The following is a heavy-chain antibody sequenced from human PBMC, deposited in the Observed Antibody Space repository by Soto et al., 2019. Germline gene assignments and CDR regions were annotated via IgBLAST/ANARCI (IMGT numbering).Heavy chain of an antibody. J-gene: IGHJ3*02. Sequence: QVPLVQSGAEVKKPGASVKVSCKASGYTFTSYAMHWVRQAPGQRLEWMGWINAGNGNTKYSQKFQGRVTITRDTSASTAYMELSSLRSEDTAVYYCARGGDIAAAGTAWDAFDIWGQGTMVTVSS. D-gene: IGHD6-13*01. V-gene: IGHV1-3*01. CDR2: INAGNGNT. CDR1: GYTFTSYA. CDR3: ARGGDIAAAGTAWDAFDI.